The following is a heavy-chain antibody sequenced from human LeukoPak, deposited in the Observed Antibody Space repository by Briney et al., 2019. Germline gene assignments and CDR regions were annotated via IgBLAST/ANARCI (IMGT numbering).Heavy chain of an antibody. CDR3: ARDDSNPYGPFDY. Sequence: GGSLRLSCAASGFTFSSYAMHWVRQAPGKGLEWVAVISYDGSNKYYADSVKGRFTISRDNSKNTLYLQMNSLRAEDTAVYYWARDDSNPYGPFDYWGQGTLVTVSS. CDR1: GFTFSSYA. V-gene: IGHV3-30-3*01. J-gene: IGHJ4*02. CDR2: ISYDGSNK. D-gene: IGHD3-22*01.